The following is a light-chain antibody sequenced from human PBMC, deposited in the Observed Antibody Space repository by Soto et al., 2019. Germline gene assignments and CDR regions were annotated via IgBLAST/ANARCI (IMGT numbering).Light chain of an antibody. CDR2: DAS. CDR1: QDISKY. CDR3: QQYNNLPYT. J-gene: IGKJ2*01. V-gene: IGKV1-33*01. Sequence: DIQMNQSPSSLSASLGDRVTITCQASQDISKYLHWYQQRPGKAPILVIYDASNLEAGAPSRFSGGGSGTYFTLTISSLQPEDIGTYFCQQYNNLPYTFGQGTKLEIK.